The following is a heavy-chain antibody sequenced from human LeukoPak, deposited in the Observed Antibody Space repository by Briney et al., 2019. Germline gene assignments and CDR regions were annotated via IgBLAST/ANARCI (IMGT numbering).Heavy chain of an antibody. J-gene: IGHJ4*02. V-gene: IGHV4-39*01. CDR3: ARHHAGDDLDY. Sequence: SETLSLTCTVSGGSISSSSYFWGWIRQAPGKGLEWIGSIYYSGSTYYNPSLKSRVTISVDTSKNQFSLKLSSVTAADTAVYYCARHHAGDDLDYWGQGTLVTVSS. CDR2: IYYSGST. D-gene: IGHD7-27*01. CDR1: GGSISSSSYF.